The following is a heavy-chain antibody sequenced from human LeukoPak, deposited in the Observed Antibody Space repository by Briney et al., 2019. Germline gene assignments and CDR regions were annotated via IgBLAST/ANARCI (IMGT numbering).Heavy chain of an antibody. CDR1: GFTFSNAW. J-gene: IGHJ4*02. V-gene: IGHV3-15*01. Sequence: GGSLRLSCAASGFTFSNAWMSWVRQAPGKGLEWVGRIKSKTDGGTTDYAAPVKGRFTISRDDSKNTLYLQMNSLRTEDTAVYYCTTVFTMVRGAIGYWGQGTLVTVPS. CDR2: IKSKTDGGTT. D-gene: IGHD3-10*01. CDR3: TTVFTMVRGAIGY.